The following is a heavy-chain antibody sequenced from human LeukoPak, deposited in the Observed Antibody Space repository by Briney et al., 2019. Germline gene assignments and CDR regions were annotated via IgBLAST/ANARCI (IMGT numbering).Heavy chain of an antibody. Sequence: GGSLRLSCAASGFTFSSYTMHWVRQAPGKGLEWVAVISYDGSNKYYADSVKGRFTISRDNSKNTLYLQMNSLRAEDTAVYYCARDGGYDSGLVDYWGQGALVTVSS. CDR1: GFTFSSYT. CDR2: ISYDGSNK. D-gene: IGHD3-22*01. V-gene: IGHV3-30-3*01. CDR3: ARDGGYDSGLVDY. J-gene: IGHJ4*02.